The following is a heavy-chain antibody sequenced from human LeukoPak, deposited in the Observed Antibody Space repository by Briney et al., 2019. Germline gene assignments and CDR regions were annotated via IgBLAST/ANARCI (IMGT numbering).Heavy chain of an antibody. V-gene: IGHV1-46*01. Sequence: ASVKVSCRASGYTFTSYYIHWVRQAPGQGPEWMGIINPTGGTTSYAQKFQGRVTMTRDTSTSTVYMELSSLRSEDTAFYYCARDGTNSGWAFDFWGQGTPVTVSS. CDR1: GYTFTSYY. CDR3: ARDGTNSGWAFDF. D-gene: IGHD6-19*01. CDR2: INPTGGTT. J-gene: IGHJ4*02.